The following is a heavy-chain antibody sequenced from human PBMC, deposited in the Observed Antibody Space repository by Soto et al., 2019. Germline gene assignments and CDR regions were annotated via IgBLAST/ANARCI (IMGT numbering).Heavy chain of an antibody. CDR1: GGSISSGGYY. V-gene: IGHV4-61*08. Sequence: TSETLSLTCTVSGGSISSGGYYWSWIRQPPGKGLEWIGYIYYSGSTNYNPSLKSRVTISVDTSKNQFSLKLSSVTAADTAVYYCARDRSSWYDYWGQGTLVTVSS. CDR2: IYYSGST. D-gene: IGHD6-13*01. J-gene: IGHJ4*02. CDR3: ARDRSSWYDY.